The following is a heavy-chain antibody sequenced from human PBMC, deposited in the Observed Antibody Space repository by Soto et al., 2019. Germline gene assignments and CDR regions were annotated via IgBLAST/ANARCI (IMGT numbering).Heavy chain of an antibody. CDR2: INPSGGST. D-gene: IGHD5-18*01. Sequence: ASVKVSCKASGYTFTIYYMHWVRQAPGQGLEWMGIINPSGGSTSYAQKFQGRVTMTRDTSTSTVYMELSSLRSEDTAVYYCARDVRPDGYSYGYEVDYWGQGTLVTVSS. V-gene: IGHV1-46*03. CDR3: ARDVRPDGYSYGYEVDY. J-gene: IGHJ4*02. CDR1: GYTFTIYY.